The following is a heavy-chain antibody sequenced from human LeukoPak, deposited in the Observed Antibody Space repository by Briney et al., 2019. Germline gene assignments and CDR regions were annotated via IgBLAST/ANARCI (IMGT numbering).Heavy chain of an antibody. Sequence: GASVKVSCKASGYTFTCYGISWVRQAPGQGPEWMGWINTNTGNPTYAQAFTGRFVFSLDTSVNTAYLQINSLKAEDTAVYYCARNAPGSFWSDSTRSTRPWFDSWGQGTLVTVSS. D-gene: IGHD3-3*01. J-gene: IGHJ5*01. CDR2: INTNTGNP. CDR3: ARNAPGSFWSDSTRSTRPWFDS. V-gene: IGHV7-4-1*02. CDR1: GYTFTCYG.